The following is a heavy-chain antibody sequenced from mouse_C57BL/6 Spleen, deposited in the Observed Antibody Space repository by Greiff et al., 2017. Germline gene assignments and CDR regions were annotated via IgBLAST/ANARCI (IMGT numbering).Heavy chain of an antibody. CDR3: ARKGIYYYGSSYVYWYFDV. D-gene: IGHD1-1*01. CDR1: GYTFTDYN. V-gene: IGHV1-18*01. CDR2: INPNNGGT. Sequence: EVQRVESGPELVKPGASVKIPCKASGYTFTDYNMDWVKQSHGKSLEWIGDINPNNGGTIYNQKFKGKATLTVDKSSSTAYMELRSLTSEDTAVYYCARKGIYYYGSSYVYWYFDVWGTGTTVTVSS. J-gene: IGHJ1*03.